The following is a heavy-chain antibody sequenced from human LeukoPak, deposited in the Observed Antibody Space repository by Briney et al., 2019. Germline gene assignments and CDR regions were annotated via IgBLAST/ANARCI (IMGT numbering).Heavy chain of an antibody. CDR1: GGSFSGYY. J-gene: IGHJ4*02. CDR2: INHSGST. Sequence: KPSETLSLTCAVYGGSFSGYYWSWIRQPPGKGLEWIGEINHSGSTNYNPSLKSRVTISVDTSKNQLSLKLSSVTAADTAVYYCASSIASFLFDYWGQGTLVTVSS. CDR3: ASSIASFLFDY. V-gene: IGHV4-34*01. D-gene: IGHD2-21*01.